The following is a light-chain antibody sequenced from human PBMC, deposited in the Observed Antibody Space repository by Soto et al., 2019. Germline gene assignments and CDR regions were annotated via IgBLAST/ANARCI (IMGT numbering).Light chain of an antibody. Sequence: AIQLTQSPSSLSASVGDRVTITCRASQGISSALAWYQQKPGKAPKLLIYDDSSLESGVPSRFSGSGSGTDFTPTISSLQPEDFVTYYCQQFNNYPAITFGQGTRLEIK. V-gene: IGKV1D-13*01. CDR2: DDS. CDR3: QQFNNYPAIT. J-gene: IGKJ5*01. CDR1: QGISSA.